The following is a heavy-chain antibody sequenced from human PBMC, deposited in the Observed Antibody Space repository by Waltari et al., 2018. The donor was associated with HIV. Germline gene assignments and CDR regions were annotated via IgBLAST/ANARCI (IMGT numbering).Heavy chain of an antibody. CDR2: ILFDGTEE. J-gene: IGHJ1*01. Sequence: VRLVEAGGGVIEPGGALPRHFVDSVFTCYSLGLYLVRQAPGRGLQWLAFILFDGTEEYDLESVKARFIISIDNSNNTLLLQMTDLTTDDTAIYFCAKDFKSRAFDPSFVDSWGQGTLLTVSS. D-gene: IGHD3-9*01. CDR1: VFTCYSLG. V-gene: IGHV3-30*02. CDR3: AKDFKSRAFDPSFVDS.